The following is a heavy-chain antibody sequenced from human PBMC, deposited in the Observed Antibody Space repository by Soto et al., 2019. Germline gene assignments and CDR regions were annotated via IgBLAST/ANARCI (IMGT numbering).Heavy chain of an antibody. CDR3: ARGDQDAFDI. J-gene: IGHJ3*02. CDR1: GFTFSSYA. Sequence: QVQLVESGGGVVQPGRSLRLSCAASGFTFSSYAMHWVRQAPGKGLEWVAVISYDGSNKYYADSVKGRFTISRDNSKNTLYLQMNSRRAEDTAVYYCARGDQDAFDIWGQGTMVTVSS. CDR2: ISYDGSNK. V-gene: IGHV3-30-3*01.